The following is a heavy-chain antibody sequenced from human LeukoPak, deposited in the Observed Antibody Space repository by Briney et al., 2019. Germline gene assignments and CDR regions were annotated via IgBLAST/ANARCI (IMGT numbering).Heavy chain of an antibody. CDR3: ARGGIVGATNFDY. V-gene: IGHV4-34*01. D-gene: IGHD1-26*01. J-gene: IGHJ4*02. CDR1: GGSFSGYY. CDR2: INHSGST. Sequence: SETLSLTCAVSGGSFSGYYWSWIRQPPGKGLEWIGEINHSGSTNYNPSLRSRVTISVDTSKNQFSLKLSSVTAADTAVYYCARGGIVGATNFDYWGQGTLVTVSS.